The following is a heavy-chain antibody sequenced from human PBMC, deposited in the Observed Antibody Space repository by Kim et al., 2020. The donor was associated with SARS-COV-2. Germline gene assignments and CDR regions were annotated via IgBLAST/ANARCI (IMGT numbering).Heavy chain of an antibody. D-gene: IGHD5-18*01. CDR2: IKQDASKK. J-gene: IGHJ4*02. CDR1: GFTFSRYW. V-gene: IGHV3-7*01. CDR3: ARVGYSAESLDF. Sequence: GGSLRLSCAGSGFTFSRYWMSWVRQAPGKGLEWVANIKQDASKKNYVDSVKDRFTISRDNANDSLYLQMNSLRAEDTAVYYCARVGYSAESLDFWGQGTLVTVSS.